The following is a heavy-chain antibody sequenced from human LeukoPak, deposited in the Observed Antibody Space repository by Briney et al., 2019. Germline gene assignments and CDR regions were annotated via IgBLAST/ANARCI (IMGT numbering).Heavy chain of an antibody. CDR3: ARDGNILTGDKPFDY. V-gene: IGHV1-18*01. CDR1: GYTFTSYG. J-gene: IGHJ4*02. Sequence: ASVKVSCNASGYTFTSYGISWVRQAPGQGLEWMGWISAYNGNTNYAQKLQGRVTMTTDTSTSTAYMELRSLRSDDTAVYYCARDGNILTGDKPFDYWGQGTLVTVSS. D-gene: IGHD3-9*01. CDR2: ISAYNGNT.